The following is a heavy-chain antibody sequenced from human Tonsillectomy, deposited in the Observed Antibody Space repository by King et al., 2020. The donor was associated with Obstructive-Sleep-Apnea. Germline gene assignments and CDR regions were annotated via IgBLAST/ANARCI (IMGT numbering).Heavy chain of an antibody. CDR3: ARGSRSSGYAFDI. CDR1: GGSISRHY. D-gene: IGHD3-22*01. CDR2: IYYSGST. Sequence: QLQESGPGLVKPSETLSLTCTVSGGSISRHYWSWIRQPPGKGLEWIGYIYYSGSTNYNPSLKSRVTISVATSKNQFSLKLSSVTAADTAVYYCARGSRSSGYAFDIWGQGTMVTVSS. V-gene: IGHV4-59*11. J-gene: IGHJ3*02.